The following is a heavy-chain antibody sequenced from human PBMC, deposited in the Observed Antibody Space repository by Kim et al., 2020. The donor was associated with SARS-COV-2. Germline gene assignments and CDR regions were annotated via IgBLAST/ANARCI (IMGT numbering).Heavy chain of an antibody. Sequence: NYSPAFQGHVTISAEKSISTAYLQWSSLKASDTAMYYCARLAVAGTRTDYWGQGTLVTVSS. V-gene: IGHV5-10-1*01. D-gene: IGHD6-19*01. J-gene: IGHJ4*02. CDR3: ARLAVAGTRTDY.